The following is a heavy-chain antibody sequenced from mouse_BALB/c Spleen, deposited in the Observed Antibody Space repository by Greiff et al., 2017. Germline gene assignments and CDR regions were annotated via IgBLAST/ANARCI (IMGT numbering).Heavy chain of an antibody. J-gene: IGHJ4*01. CDR1: GFTFSDYY. D-gene: IGHD5-5*01. V-gene: IGHV5-4*02. CDR3: ARDRSYLSYAMDY. CDR2: ISDGGSYT. Sequence: EVKLVESGGGLVKPGGSLKLSCAASGFTFSDYYMYWVRQTPEKRLEWVATISDGGSYTYYPDSVKGRFTISRDNAKNNLYLQMSSLKSEDTAMYYCARDRSYLSYAMDYWGQGTSVTVSS.